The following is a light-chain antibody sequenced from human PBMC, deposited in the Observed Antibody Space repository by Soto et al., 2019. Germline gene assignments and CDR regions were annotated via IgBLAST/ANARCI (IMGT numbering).Light chain of an antibody. V-gene: IGLV2-14*01. J-gene: IGLJ1*01. CDR3: SSYSISTAYL. CDR1: SSDVGGYDY. Sequence: SALTQPASVSGSPGQSITISCTGTSSDVGGYDYVSWCQLHPGKAPKLMVFEVSNRPSGVSYRFSGSKSGNTASLTISGLQAEDEADYFCSSYSISTAYLFGTGTKVTVL. CDR2: EVS.